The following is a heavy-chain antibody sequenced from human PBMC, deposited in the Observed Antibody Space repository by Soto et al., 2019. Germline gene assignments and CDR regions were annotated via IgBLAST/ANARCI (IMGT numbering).Heavy chain of an antibody. CDR3: ARGGQQLMYYYGMDV. CDR1: GGTFSSYA. Sequence: SVKVSCKASGGTFSSYAISWVRQAPGQGLEWMGGIIPIFGTANYAQKVQGRVTITADESTSTAYMELSSLRSEDTAVYYCARGGQQLMYYYGMDVWGQETTVTVSS. D-gene: IGHD6-13*01. CDR2: IIPIFGTA. J-gene: IGHJ6*02. V-gene: IGHV1-69*13.